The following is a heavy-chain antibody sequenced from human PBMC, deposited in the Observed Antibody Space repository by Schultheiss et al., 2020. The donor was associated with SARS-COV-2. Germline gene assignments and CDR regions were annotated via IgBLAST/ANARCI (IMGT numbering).Heavy chain of an antibody. V-gene: IGHV3-48*01. CDR3: ARGVAVAGSPYDAFDI. J-gene: IGHJ3*02. CDR2: ISSDSVTR. D-gene: IGHD6-19*01. CDR1: GFTFSSYS. Sequence: GESLKISCAASGFTFSSYSMNWVRQAPGKGLEWVSYISSDSVTRYAESVKGRFTISRDNSKNTLYLQMNSLRAEDTAVYYCARGVAVAGSPYDAFDIWGQGTMVTVSS.